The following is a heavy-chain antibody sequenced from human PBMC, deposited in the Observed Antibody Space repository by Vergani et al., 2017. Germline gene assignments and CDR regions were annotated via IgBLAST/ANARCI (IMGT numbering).Heavy chain of an antibody. J-gene: IGHJ3*02. CDR3: ARDTGYSSGWERAFDI. D-gene: IGHD6-19*01. CDR1: GGSICPRYW. V-gene: IGHV4-4*02. CDR2: SDHSGST. Sequence: QVQLQESGPGLVQPSGTLSLPSAVPGGSICPRYWWRWVRQPPGNGLEGSGESDHSGSTNYNPSLKSRVTISVDKSKNQFSLKLSSVTASDKALYYCARDTGYSSGWERAFDIWGQGTMVTVSS.